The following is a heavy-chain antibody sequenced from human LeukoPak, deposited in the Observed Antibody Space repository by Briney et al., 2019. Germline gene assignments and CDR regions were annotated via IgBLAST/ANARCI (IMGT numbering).Heavy chain of an antibody. D-gene: IGHD2-2*01. CDR2: INHSGST. CDR3: ARLTCRSTSFSYGMDV. Sequence: SETLSLTCAVYGGSFSGYYWSWIRQPPGKGLEWIGEINHSGSTNYNPSLKSRVTISVDTSKNQFSLKLSSVTAADTAVYYCARLTCRSTSFSYGMDVWGQGTTVTVSS. V-gene: IGHV4-34*01. CDR1: GGSFSGYY. J-gene: IGHJ6*02.